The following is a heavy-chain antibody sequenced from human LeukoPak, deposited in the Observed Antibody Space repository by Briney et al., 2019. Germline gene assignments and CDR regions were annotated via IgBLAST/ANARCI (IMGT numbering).Heavy chain of an antibody. CDR2: ISYDGSNK. CDR1: AFTFNTYS. V-gene: IGHV3-30*04. CDR3: ARELVHYMDV. Sequence: GGSLRLSCAASAFTFNTYSMHCVRHAPGKGLEWLADISYDGSNKDYADSVKGRFTMSRDNAKNSLYLQMNSLRAEDTAVYYCARELVHYMDVWGKGTTVTVSS. D-gene: IGHD2-8*02. J-gene: IGHJ6*03.